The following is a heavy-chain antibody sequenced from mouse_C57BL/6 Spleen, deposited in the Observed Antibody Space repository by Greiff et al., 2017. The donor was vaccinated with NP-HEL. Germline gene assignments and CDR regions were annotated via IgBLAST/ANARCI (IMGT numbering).Heavy chain of an antibody. Sequence: VQLKESEGGLVQPGSSMKLSCTASGFTFSDYYMAWVRQVPEKGLEWVANINYDGSSTYYLDSLKSRFIISGDNAKNILYLQMSSLKSEDTATYYCARERERNFYFDYWGQDTTHTGSS. CDR1: GFTFSDYY. CDR2: INYDGSST. J-gene: IGHJ2*01. V-gene: IGHV5-16*01. CDR3: ARERERNFYFDY.